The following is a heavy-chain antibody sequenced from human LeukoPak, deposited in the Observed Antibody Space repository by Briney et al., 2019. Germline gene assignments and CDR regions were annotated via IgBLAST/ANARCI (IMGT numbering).Heavy chain of an antibody. CDR3: AKETGYSGYDYGDY. CDR2: ISGSGGST. Sequence: GGSLRLSCAASGITFSSYAMSRVRQAPGKGPEWVSGISGSGGSTYYADSVKGRFTISRDNSKNTLYLQMNSLRAEDTAVYYCAKETGYSGYDYGDYWGQGTLVTVSS. J-gene: IGHJ4*02. D-gene: IGHD5-12*01. V-gene: IGHV3-23*01. CDR1: GITFSSYA.